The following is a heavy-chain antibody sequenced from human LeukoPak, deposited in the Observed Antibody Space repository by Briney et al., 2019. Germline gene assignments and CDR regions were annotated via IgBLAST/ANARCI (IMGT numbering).Heavy chain of an antibody. CDR2: IQTNENT. Sequence: GGSLRLSCAASGFTVSSSYMSWVRQAPGKGLEWVSLIQTNENTYYADSVKGRFTISRDNSKNTLYLQMNSLRAEDTAVYYCARAWYYDIWSGYSAPLDYWGQGTLVTVSS. J-gene: IGHJ4*02. CDR1: GFTVSSSY. D-gene: IGHD3-3*01. V-gene: IGHV3-53*01. CDR3: ARAWYYDIWSGYSAPLDY.